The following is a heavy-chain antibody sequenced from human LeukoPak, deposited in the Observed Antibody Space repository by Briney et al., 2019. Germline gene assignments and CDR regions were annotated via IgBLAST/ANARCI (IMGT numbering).Heavy chain of an antibody. J-gene: IGHJ2*01. CDR2: IYYSGST. Sequence: TSETLSLTCTVSGGSISSYYWSWIRQPPGKGLEWIGYIYYSGSTNYNPSLKSRVTISVDTSKNQFSLKLSSVTAADTAVYYCARVRATVTTWYFGLWGRGTLVTVSS. V-gene: IGHV4-59*01. CDR3: ARVRATVTTWYFGL. D-gene: IGHD4-17*01. CDR1: GGSISSYY.